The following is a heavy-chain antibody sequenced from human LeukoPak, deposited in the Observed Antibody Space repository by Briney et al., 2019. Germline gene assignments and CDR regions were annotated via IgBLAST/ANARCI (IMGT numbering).Heavy chain of an antibody. V-gene: IGHV3-23*01. CDR3: AKDLLITMIVVVSNWFDP. CDR2: ISGGGGST. CDR1: GFTFSSYA. Sequence: PGGSLRLSCAASGFTFSSYAMSWVRQAPGKGLEWVSAISGGGGSTYYADSVKGRFTISRDNSKNTLYLQMNSLRAEDTAVYYCAKDLLITMIVVVSNWFDPWGQGTLVTVSS. J-gene: IGHJ5*02. D-gene: IGHD3-22*01.